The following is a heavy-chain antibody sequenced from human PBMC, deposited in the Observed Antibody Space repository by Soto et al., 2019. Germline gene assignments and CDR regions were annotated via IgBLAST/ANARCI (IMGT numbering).Heavy chain of an antibody. CDR3: AKATPVWPFDH. V-gene: IGHV3-30*18. CDR2: ISYDGSNK. CDR1: GFTFSSYG. D-gene: IGHD2-8*01. J-gene: IGHJ4*02. Sequence: QVQLVESGGGVVQPGRSLRLSCAASGFTFSSYGMHWVRQAPGKGLEWVAGISYDGSNKYYADSVKGRFTISRDNSKNTLYLQMNSLRAEDTAVYYCAKATPVWPFDHWGQGTLVTVSS.